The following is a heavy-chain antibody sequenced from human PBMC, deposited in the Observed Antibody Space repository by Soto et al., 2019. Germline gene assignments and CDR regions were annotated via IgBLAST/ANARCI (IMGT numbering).Heavy chain of an antibody. CDR1: GGSISSGDYY. D-gene: IGHD3-22*01. J-gene: IGHJ5*02. CDR2: IYYSGST. CDR3: ARQRVTMIVASTNWFDP. V-gene: IGHV4-30-4*01. Sequence: SETLSLTCTVSGGSISSGDYYWSWIRQPPGKGLEWIGYIYYSGSTYYNPPLKSRVTISVDTSKNQFSLKLSSVTAADTAVYYCARQRVTMIVASTNWFDPWGQGTLVTVSS.